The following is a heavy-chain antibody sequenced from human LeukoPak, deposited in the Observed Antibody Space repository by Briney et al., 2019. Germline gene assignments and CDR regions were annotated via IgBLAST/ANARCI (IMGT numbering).Heavy chain of an antibody. Sequence: GGSLRLSCAASGFRFRNYWMHWVRQVPGKGLEWLSRINNDGVSTSYADSVKGRFTISRDNAKNTLYLRMNSLRAEDTAIYYCARKPLSGGYGGTIDYWGQGTLVTVSS. J-gene: IGHJ4*02. D-gene: IGHD5-12*01. CDR2: INNDGVST. CDR1: GFRFRNYW. CDR3: ARKPLSGGYGGTIDY. V-gene: IGHV3-74*01.